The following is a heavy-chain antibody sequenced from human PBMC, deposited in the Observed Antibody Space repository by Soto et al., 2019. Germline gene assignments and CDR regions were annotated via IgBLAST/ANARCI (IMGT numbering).Heavy chain of an antibody. CDR1: GFTVSRNF. CDR2: IYSDGST. V-gene: IGHV3-66*01. Sequence: EVQLVVSGGGLVQPGGSLRLSCAASGFTVSRNFMSWVRQAPGKGLEWVSIIYSDGSTYYADSVKGRCTISRDNSKNTLYLQLDSLRADDTAVYYCASRRNPYGAYDYWGQGTLVTVSS. J-gene: IGHJ4*02. CDR3: ASRRNPYGAYDY. D-gene: IGHD4-17*01.